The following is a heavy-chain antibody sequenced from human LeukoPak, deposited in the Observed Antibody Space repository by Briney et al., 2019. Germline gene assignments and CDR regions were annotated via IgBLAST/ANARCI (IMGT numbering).Heavy chain of an antibody. CDR3: AREGRQDYVYFDC. CDR2: LNYSGNT. J-gene: IGHJ4*02. V-gene: IGHV4-59*01. CDR1: GDSISSYY. D-gene: IGHD4-17*01. Sequence: PSETLSLTCTVSGDSISSYYWSRIRQPPGKGLEWMGYLNYSGNTNYNPSLKSRVTISVDTSKNQFSLRLTSVTAADTAVYYCAREGRQDYVYFDCWGQGTLVTASS.